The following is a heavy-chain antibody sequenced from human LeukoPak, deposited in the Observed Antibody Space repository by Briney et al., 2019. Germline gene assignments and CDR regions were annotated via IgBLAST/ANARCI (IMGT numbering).Heavy chain of an antibody. Sequence: RPGGSLRLSCAASGFTFSSYGMHWVRQAPGKGLEWVAFIRYDGSNKYYADSVKGRFTISRDNSKNTLYLQMNSLRAEDTAVYYRAKDLDYYGSGSYYGPDYWGQGTLVTVSS. J-gene: IGHJ4*02. CDR1: GFTFSSYG. V-gene: IGHV3-30*02. CDR3: AKDLDYYGSGSYYGPDY. CDR2: IRYDGSNK. D-gene: IGHD3-10*01.